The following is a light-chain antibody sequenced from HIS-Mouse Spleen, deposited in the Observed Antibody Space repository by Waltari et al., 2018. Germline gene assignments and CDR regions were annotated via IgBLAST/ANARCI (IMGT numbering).Light chain of an antibody. CDR3: CSYAGSSTLV. CDR2: EGS. J-gene: IGLJ2*01. CDR1: SSDVGSYNL. Sequence: QSALTQPASVSGSPGQSITISCTGTSSDVGSYNLVSWYQQHPGKAPKHWIYEGSKRPSGVSKRFSAYKSGNTASLTISGLQAEDEADYYCCSYAGSSTLVFGGGTKLTVL. V-gene: IGLV2-23*01.